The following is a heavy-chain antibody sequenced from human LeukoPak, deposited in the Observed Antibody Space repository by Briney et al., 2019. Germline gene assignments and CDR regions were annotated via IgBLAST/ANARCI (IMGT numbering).Heavy chain of an antibody. D-gene: IGHD2-2*01. CDR2: IWYDGSNK. V-gene: IGHV3-33*01. J-gene: IGHJ6*02. CDR3: ARDLCSSTSCYQGYYYGMDV. Sequence: GGSLRLSCAASGFTFSSYGMYWVRQAPGKGLEWVAVIWYDGSNKYYADSVKGRFTISRDNSKNTLYLQMNSLRAEDTAVYYCARDLCSSTSCYQGYYYGMDVWGQGTTVTVSS. CDR1: GFTFSSYG.